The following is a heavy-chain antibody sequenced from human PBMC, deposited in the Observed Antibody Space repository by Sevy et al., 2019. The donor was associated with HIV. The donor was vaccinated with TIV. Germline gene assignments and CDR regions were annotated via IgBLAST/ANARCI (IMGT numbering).Heavy chain of an antibody. CDR3: ARMGDYFDTSGYYPLKY. V-gene: IGHV1-2*02. Sequence: ASVKVSCKASGYTFTAYYVHWLRQAPGQGLEWMGWINPKTGGTYFAKKFQDRVTMTTGTSITTAYLELSGLRFDDTAVYYCARMGDYFDTSGYYPLKYWGQGTLVTVSS. D-gene: IGHD3-22*01. CDR1: GYTFTAYY. J-gene: IGHJ4*02. CDR2: INPKTGGT.